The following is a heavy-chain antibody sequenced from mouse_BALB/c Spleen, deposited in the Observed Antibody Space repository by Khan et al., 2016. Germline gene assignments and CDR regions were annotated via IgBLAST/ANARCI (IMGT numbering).Heavy chain of an antibody. D-gene: IGHD1-1*01. CDR2: INPDSSTI. V-gene: IGHV4-1*02. CDR3: AREGYYGYLAY. Sequence: EVELVESGGGLVQPGGSLKLSCAASGFAFSRYWMSWVRQAPGKGLEWIGEINPDSSTINYTPSLKDKFIISRDNAKNTLYLQMSKVRSEDTALYYCAREGYYGYLAYWGQGTLVTVSA. J-gene: IGHJ3*01. CDR1: GFAFSRYW.